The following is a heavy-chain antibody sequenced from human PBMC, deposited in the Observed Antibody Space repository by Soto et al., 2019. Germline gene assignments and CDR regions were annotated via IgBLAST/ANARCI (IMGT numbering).Heavy chain of an antibody. J-gene: IGHJ4*02. D-gene: IGHD3-10*02. V-gene: IGHV5-10-1*01. CDR1: GYSFTRYW. Sequence: GASLKISCKGSGYSFTRYWISWVRQMPGKGLEWMGRIDPSDSYTNYSPSFQGHVTISADKSISTAYLQWSSLKASDTAMYYCARLTFTNMFPAVEIDYWGQGTLVTVSS. CDR2: IDPSDSYT. CDR3: ARLTFTNMFPAVEIDY.